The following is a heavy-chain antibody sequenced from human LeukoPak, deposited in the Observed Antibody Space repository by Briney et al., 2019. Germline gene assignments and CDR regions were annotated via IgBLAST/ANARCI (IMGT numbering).Heavy chain of an antibody. J-gene: IGHJ3*02. CDR1: GYTFTSYY. CDR2: INPSGGST. D-gene: IGHD2-15*01. V-gene: IGHV1-46*01. Sequence: ASVKVSCKASGYTFTSYYMHWVRQAPGQGLESMGIINPSGGSTSYAQKFQGRVTMTRDTSTSTVYMELSSLRSEDTAVYYCARVVENDAFDIWGQGTMVTVSS. CDR3: ARVVENDAFDI.